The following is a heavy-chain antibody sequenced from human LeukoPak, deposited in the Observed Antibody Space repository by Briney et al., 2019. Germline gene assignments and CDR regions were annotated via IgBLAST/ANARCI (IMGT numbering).Heavy chain of an antibody. D-gene: IGHD3-22*01. Sequence: SETLSLTCTVSGDFISSSSYYWGWIRQPPRKGLEWIGDVYYTGRTYYNPSLKSRVFISIDTSNNYFSLNLNFVTAADTAVYYCARRRYYDSTGYFEWGRGSLVTVSS. V-gene: IGHV4-39*02. CDR3: ARRRYYDSTGYFE. CDR1: GDFISSSSYY. CDR2: VYYTGRT. J-gene: IGHJ1*01.